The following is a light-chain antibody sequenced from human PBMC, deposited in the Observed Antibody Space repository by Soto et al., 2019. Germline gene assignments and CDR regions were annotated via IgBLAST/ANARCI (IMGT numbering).Light chain of an antibody. J-gene: IGKJ4*01. CDR2: KIS. CDR3: MQATQSPLT. CDR1: QSLVHSDGYTY. V-gene: IGKV2-24*01. Sequence: DIVMTQTPLSSAVTLGQPASISCRSSQSLVHSDGYTYLSWLQQRPGQPPRMLIYKISNRLSGVPDRFSGSGAGTDFTLKISRVEAEDVGVYYCMQATQSPLTFGGGTKVEI.